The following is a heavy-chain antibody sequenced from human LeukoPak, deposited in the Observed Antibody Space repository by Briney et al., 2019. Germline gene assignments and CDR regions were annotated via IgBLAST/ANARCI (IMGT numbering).Heavy chain of an antibody. J-gene: IGHJ6*02. CDR3: ARGYYYDSSGYYRYYYGMDV. CDR2: INTNTGNP. V-gene: IGHV7-4-1*02. D-gene: IGHD3-22*01. Sequence: ASVKVSCKASGYTFTSYAMNWVRQAPGQGLEWMGWINTNTGNPTYAQGFTGRFVFSLDTSVSTAYLQISSLKAEGTAVYYCARGYYYDSSGYYRYYYGMDVWGQGTTVTVSS. CDR1: GYTFTSYA.